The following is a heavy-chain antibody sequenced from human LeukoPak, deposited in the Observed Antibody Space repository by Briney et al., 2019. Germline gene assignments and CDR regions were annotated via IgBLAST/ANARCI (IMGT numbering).Heavy chain of an antibody. CDR2: VEQDGDKK. V-gene: IGHV3-7*01. CDR3: ARGLGEDCSGGSCHPPLN. Sequence: GGSLRLSCAASGFTFSRYQMTWGRQAPGEGLEWVAKVEQDGDKKYYVDSVEGRFTISRDNAKNSLYLQMNSLRAEDTAVYYCARGLGEDCSGGSCHPPLNWGQGTLVTVSS. J-gene: IGHJ4*02. CDR1: GFTFSRYQ. D-gene: IGHD2-15*01.